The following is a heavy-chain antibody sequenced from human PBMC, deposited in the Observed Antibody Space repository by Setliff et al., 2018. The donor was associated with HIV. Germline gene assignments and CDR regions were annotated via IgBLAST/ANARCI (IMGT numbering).Heavy chain of an antibody. CDR1: GIPIDRVYS. Sequence: PSETLSLTCGVSGIPIDRVYSWAWIRQPPGKGLGWIGTISHSGSTHYNSPLQGRISISIDTSKNQFSLTLTSVTAADTAMYYCARDQSDYNVLTGFGDFDYWGHGTLVTVSS. CDR2: ISHSGST. CDR3: ARDQSDYNVLTGFGDFDY. J-gene: IGHJ4*01. D-gene: IGHD3-9*01. V-gene: IGHV4-38-2*02.